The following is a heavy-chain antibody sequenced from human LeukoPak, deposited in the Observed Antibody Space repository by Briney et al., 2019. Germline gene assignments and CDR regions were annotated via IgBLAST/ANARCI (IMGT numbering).Heavy chain of an antibody. D-gene: IGHD4-17*01. CDR3: ARGASTYVQWGDYLSCYFDY. Sequence: SETLSLTCAVYGGSFSGYYWSWIRQPPGKGLEWIGEINHSGSTNYNPSPKSRVTISVDTSKNQFSLKLSSVTAADTAVYYCARGASTYVQWGDYLSCYFDYWGQGTLVTVSS. CDR2: INHSGST. J-gene: IGHJ4*02. V-gene: IGHV4-34*01. CDR1: GGSFSGYY.